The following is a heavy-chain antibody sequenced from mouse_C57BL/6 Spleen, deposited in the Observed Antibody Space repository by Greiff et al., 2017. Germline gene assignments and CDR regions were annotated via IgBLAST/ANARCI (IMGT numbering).Heavy chain of an antibody. J-gene: IGHJ3*01. Sequence: VQLQQSGAELVMPGASVKLSCKASGYTFTSYWMHWVKQRPGQGLEWIGEIDPSDSYTNYNQKFKGKSTLTVDKSSSTAYMQLSSLTSEDSAVYYCARLGSYGTLAYWGQGTLVTVSA. V-gene: IGHV1-69*01. CDR1: GYTFTSYW. D-gene: IGHD2-1*01. CDR2: IDPSDSYT. CDR3: ARLGSYGTLAY.